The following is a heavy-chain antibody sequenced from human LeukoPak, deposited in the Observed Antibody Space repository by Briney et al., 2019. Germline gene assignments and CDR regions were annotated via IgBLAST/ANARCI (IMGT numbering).Heavy chain of an antibody. Sequence: SVKVSCKASGYTFTGYYMHWVRQAPGQGLEWMGWINPNSGGTNYAQKFQGRVTMTRDTSISTAYMELSRLRSDDTAVYYCARGSSRFVVVPAAISGGFDYWGQGTLVTVSS. CDR2: INPNSGGT. V-gene: IGHV1-2*02. CDR1: GYTFTGYY. J-gene: IGHJ4*02. D-gene: IGHD2-2*02. CDR3: ARGSSRFVVVPAAISGGFDY.